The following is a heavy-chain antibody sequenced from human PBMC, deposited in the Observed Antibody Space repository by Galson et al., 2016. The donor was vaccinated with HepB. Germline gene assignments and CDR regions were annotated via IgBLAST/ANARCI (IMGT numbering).Heavy chain of an antibody. CDR2: IYYSGST. V-gene: IGHV4-31*03. D-gene: IGHD5-24*01. CDR1: GGSISSGGYY. Sequence: TLSLTCTVSGGSISSGGYYWSWIRQHPGKGLEWIVYIYYSGSTYYNPSLKSRVTISVDTSKNQFSLKLSSVTAADTAVYYCARDHRWLQSNDYYHYYGMDVWGQGTTVTVSS. CDR3: ARDHRWLQSNDYYHYYGMDV. J-gene: IGHJ6*02.